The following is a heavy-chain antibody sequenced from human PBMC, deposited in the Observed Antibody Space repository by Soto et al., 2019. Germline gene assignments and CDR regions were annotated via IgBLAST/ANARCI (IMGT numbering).Heavy chain of an antibody. V-gene: IGHV3-74*01. D-gene: IGHD4-4*01. J-gene: IGHJ6*02. CDR1: GFTFSSYW. CDR3: ARVPTTVTTPGMDV. CDR2: INPDGSTT. Sequence: GGSLRLSCAASGFTFSSYWMHWVRQAPGEGLMWVSRINPDGSTTSYADSVKGRFTISRDNAKNTLYLQMNSLRVEDAAVYYCARVPTTVTTPGMDVWGQGTTVTVSS.